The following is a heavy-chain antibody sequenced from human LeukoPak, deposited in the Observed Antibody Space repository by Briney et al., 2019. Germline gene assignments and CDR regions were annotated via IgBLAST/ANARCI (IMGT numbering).Heavy chain of an antibody. CDR2: ISSSSSYI. D-gene: IGHD3-10*01. J-gene: IGHJ4*02. V-gene: IGHV3-21*01. Sequence: GGSLRLSCAASGFTFSSYSMNWVRQAPGKGLEWVSSISSSSSYIYYADSVKGRFTISRDNAKNSLYLQMNSLRAEDTAVYYCARDFLRFGEFGYVYWGQGTLVTVSS. CDR1: GFTFSSYS. CDR3: ARDFLRFGEFGYVY.